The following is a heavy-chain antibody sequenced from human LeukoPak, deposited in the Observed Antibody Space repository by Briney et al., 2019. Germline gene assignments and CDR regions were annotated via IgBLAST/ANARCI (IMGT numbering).Heavy chain of an antibody. CDR1: GFTFSSYG. CDR2: IWYDGSNK. D-gene: IGHD6-19*01. J-gene: IGHJ5*02. V-gene: IGHV3-33*01. CDR3: ARERAVAGTNWFDP. Sequence: PGRSLRLSCAASGFTFSSYGMHWVRQAPGKGLEWVAVIWYDGSNKYYADSVKGRFTISRDNSKNTLYLQMKSLRAEDTAVYYCARERAVAGTNWFDPWGQGTLVTVSS.